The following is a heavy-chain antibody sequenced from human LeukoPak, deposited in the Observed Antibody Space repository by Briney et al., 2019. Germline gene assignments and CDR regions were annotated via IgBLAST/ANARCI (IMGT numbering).Heavy chain of an antibody. CDR1: GFTVSSNY. CDR3: AMYYYDSSGYQDY. Sequence: GGSLRLSCAASGFTVSSNYMSWVRQAPGKGLKWVSVIYSGGSTYYADSVRGRFTISRDNSKNTLYLQMNSLRAEDTAVYYCAMYYYDSSGYQDYWGQGTLVTVSS. J-gene: IGHJ4*02. CDR2: IYSGGST. V-gene: IGHV3-66*02. D-gene: IGHD3-22*01.